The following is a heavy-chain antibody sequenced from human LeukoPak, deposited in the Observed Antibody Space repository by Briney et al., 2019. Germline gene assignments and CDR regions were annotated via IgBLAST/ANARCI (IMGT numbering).Heavy chain of an antibody. CDR3: ASGPGIAAAGTWFDP. J-gene: IGHJ5*02. CDR1: GYTFTSYD. CDR2: IIPIFGTA. D-gene: IGHD6-13*01. V-gene: IGHV1-69*06. Sequence: ASVKVSCKASGYTFTSYDINWVRQATGQGLEWMGGIIPIFGTANYAQKFQGRVTITADKSTSTAYMELSSLRSEDTAVYYCASGPGIAAAGTWFDPWGQGTLVTVSS.